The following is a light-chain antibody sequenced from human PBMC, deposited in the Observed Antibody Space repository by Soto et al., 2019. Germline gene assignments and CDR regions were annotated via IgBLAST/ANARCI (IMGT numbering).Light chain of an antibody. V-gene: IGKV1-39*01. CDR1: QSISNY. Sequence: DIQMTQSPSSLSASVGDRVTITCRASQSISNYLHWYQQKPGQAPNILIYAASTLQSGVPSRFSGSGSGTDFTLTISSLQPEYFATYFCQHGYCTPLSFGGGTKVDIK. CDR2: AAS. J-gene: IGKJ4*01. CDR3: QHGYCTPLS.